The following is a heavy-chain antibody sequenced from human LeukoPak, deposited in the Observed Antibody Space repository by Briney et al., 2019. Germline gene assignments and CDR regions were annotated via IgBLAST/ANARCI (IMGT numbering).Heavy chain of an antibody. CDR2: IIHSGST. V-gene: IGHV4-34*12. CDR3: AREGPSPFDY. CDR1: GGSFSGYY. Sequence: KPSETLSLTCAVYGGSFSGYYWRWLRQPPGKGVEWIGEIIHSGSTNYNPSLKRRVTISVDTSKNQFSLKLSSVTAADTAVYYCAREGPSPFDYWGQGTLVTVSS. J-gene: IGHJ4*02.